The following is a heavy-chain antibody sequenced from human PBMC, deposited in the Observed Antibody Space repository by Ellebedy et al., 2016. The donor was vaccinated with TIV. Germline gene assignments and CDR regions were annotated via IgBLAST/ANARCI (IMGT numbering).Heavy chain of an antibody. Sequence: GESLKISCAASGFTFSIYAMSWVRQAPGKGLEWVSLISGSGDRTYYADSVKGRFTISRDNSRHTVFLQMNNLRAEDTAVYYCTSPAVGHTTGCCRYYFDYWGLGTLVTVSS. CDR3: TSPAVGHTTGCCRYYFDY. CDR1: GFTFSIYA. CDR2: ISGSGDRT. J-gene: IGHJ4*02. D-gene: IGHD1-1*01. V-gene: IGHV3-23*01.